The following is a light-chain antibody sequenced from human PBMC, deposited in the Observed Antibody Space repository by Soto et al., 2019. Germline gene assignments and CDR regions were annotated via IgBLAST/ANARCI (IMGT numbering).Light chain of an antibody. Sequence: DIQMTQSPFSLSASVGDRVTITCRASQDIRFLGWFQQKPGEAPKRLIYATSNLEGGVPSRFSGSGSGTEFTLTISSLQPEDFATYFCLKHNTYPYTFGQGTKVDIK. CDR2: ATS. J-gene: IGKJ2*01. CDR3: LKHNTYPYT. V-gene: IGKV1-17*01. CDR1: QDIRF.